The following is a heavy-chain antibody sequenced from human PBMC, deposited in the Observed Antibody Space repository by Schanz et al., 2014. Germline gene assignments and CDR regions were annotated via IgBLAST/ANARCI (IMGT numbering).Heavy chain of an antibody. V-gene: IGHV3-33*06. CDR3: AKGSMAARPLLPTDYYFYGTDI. CDR2: IWYDGTDR. D-gene: IGHD6-6*01. J-gene: IGHJ6*02. Sequence: QVHLVESGGGVVRPGRSLRLSCAASGFTFNNYGMHWVRQAPGKGLEWVAVIWYDGTDRYYADSVKGRFTISRDNSKNTLYLQMNSLRAEDTAVYYCAKGSMAARPLLPTDYYFYGTDIWGQGTTVTVSS. CDR1: GFTFNNYG.